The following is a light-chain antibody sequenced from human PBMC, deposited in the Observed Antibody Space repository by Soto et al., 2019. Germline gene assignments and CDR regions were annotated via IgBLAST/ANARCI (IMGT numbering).Light chain of an antibody. Sequence: QSVLTQPASVSGSPGQSITISCTGTSSDVGYYNYVSWYQQHPGKALKLMIYDVRNRPSGVSNRFSGSKSGNTASLTISGLQAEDEADYYCSSYTSSSTYVFGTGTKVTVL. CDR2: DVR. V-gene: IGLV2-14*03. CDR3: SSYTSSSTYV. CDR1: SSDVGYYNY. J-gene: IGLJ1*01.